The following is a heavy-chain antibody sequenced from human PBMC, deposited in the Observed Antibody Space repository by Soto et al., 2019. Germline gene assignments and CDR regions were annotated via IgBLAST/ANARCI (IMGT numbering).Heavy chain of an antibody. V-gene: IGHV2-5*02. Sequence: QITLKESGPSLVKPTQTLTLTCTFSGFSLTTTGVGVVWIRQPPGKALEWLALIYWDDDKHYSPSLRSRLTVTKDTTKNQVVLTLTNVYPADTGTYFCAHVVGLEQWLYRLDHWGQGTLVTVSS. CDR3: AHVVGLEQWLYRLDH. J-gene: IGHJ4*02. CDR2: IYWDDDK. D-gene: IGHD6-19*01. CDR1: GFSLTTTGVG.